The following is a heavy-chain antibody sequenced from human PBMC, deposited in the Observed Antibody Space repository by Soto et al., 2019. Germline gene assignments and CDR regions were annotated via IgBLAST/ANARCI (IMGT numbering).Heavy chain of an antibody. CDR1: DAAISNFY. V-gene: IGHV4-59*08. J-gene: IGHJ5*02. Sequence: QVQLQESGPGLMKPSETLTLICTISDAAISNFYWSWIRQAPGKGPEWLGYVYYTGNTKYNPSPGSRVTTSLGAPQNQFSLKLESVTAADTAVYYCGRQLDWFGVTDPWGPGTLVTVSS. CDR3: GRQLDWFGVTDP. D-gene: IGHD3-9*01. CDR2: VYYTGNT.